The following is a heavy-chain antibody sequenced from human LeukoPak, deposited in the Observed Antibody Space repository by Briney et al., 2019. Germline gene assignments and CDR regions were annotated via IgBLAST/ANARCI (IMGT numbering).Heavy chain of an antibody. CDR1: GGTFSSYA. CDR2: IIPIFGTA. V-gene: IGHV1-69*13. CDR3: ARDLLLEDTVMEDWFDP. J-gene: IGHJ5*02. Sequence: SVKVSCRASGGTFSSYAISWVRQAPGQGLEWMGGIIPIFGTANYAQKFQGRVTITADESTSTAYMELSSLRSEDTAVYYCARDLLLEDTVMEDWFDPWGQGTLVTVSS. D-gene: IGHD5-18*01.